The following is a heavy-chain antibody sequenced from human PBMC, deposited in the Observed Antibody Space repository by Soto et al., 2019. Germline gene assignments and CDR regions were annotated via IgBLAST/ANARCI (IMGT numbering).Heavy chain of an antibody. CDR1: GFTFTSSA. Sequence: SVKVSCKASGFTFTSSAVQWVRQARGQRLEWIGWIVVGSGNTNYAQKFQERVTITRDMSTSTAYMELSSLRSEDTAVYYCAAEYYDFWSGSMAQFDYWGQGTLVTVSS. CDR2: IVVGSGNT. CDR3: AAEYYDFWSGSMAQFDY. V-gene: IGHV1-58*01. D-gene: IGHD3-3*01. J-gene: IGHJ4*02.